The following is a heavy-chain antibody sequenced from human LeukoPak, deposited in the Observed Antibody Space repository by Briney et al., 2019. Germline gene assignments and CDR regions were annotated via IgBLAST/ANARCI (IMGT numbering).Heavy chain of an antibody. Sequence: PGGSLRLSCAASGFTFSSYAMSWVRQAPGKGLEWVSGISSSGGTTYYADSVKGRFTISRDNSKNTVDLQMNSLRAEDTAVYYCAKDFGIVAAPSIKHWYFDFWGRGTLVTVSS. CDR2: ISSSGGTT. CDR3: AKDFGIVAAPSIKHWYFDF. CDR1: GFTFSSYA. V-gene: IGHV3-23*01. J-gene: IGHJ2*01. D-gene: IGHD6-13*01.